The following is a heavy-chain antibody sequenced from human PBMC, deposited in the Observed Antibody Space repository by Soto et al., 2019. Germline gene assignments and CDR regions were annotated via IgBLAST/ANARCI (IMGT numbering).Heavy chain of an antibody. Sequence: SSETLSLTCAVSGGSVSSTQWWTWVRQAPGKGLEWLGEIYHVGITKYNPSLRSRVTISVDTSKNQFSLKLSSVTAADTAVYYCARRWGRTFDYWGQGTLVTVSS. CDR1: GGSVSSTQW. D-gene: IGHD7-27*01. J-gene: IGHJ4*02. V-gene: IGHV4-4*02. CDR2: IYHVGIT. CDR3: ARRWGRTFDY.